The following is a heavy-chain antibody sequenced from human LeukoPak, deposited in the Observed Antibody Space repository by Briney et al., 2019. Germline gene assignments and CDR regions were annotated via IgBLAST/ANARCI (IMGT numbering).Heavy chain of an antibody. V-gene: IGHV6-1*01. Sequence: SQTLSLTCAISGASVSSNSATWDWIRQSPSGGLEWLGRTYYRSRWYHDYAVSVKSRITINAETSKNQFSLQLTSVIAEDTAVYFCAYSSSLMPDTYNIWGQGTMVIVSS. CDR3: AYSSSLMPDTYNI. CDR1: GASVSSNSAT. J-gene: IGHJ3*02. D-gene: IGHD6-13*01. CDR2: TYYRSRWYH.